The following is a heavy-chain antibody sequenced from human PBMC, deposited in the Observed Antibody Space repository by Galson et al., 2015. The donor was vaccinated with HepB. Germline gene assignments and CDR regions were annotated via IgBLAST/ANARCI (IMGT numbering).Heavy chain of an antibody. CDR3: AADAFAI. V-gene: IGHV1-58*02. CDR1: GFTFTA. Sequence: SVKVSCKASGFTFTAMQWVRQARGQRLEWIGWIVVGSNHTDYAQKFQERVTITGDVSKSSAYMEVSSLRSEDTAVYYCAADAFAIWGQGTKITVSS. J-gene: IGHJ3*02. CDR2: IVVGSNHT.